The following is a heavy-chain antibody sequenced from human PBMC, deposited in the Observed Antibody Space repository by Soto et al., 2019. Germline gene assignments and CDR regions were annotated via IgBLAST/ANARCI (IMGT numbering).Heavy chain of an antibody. CDR1: GFTFSSYA. V-gene: IGHV3-64D*06. Sequence: PGGSLRLSCSASGFTFSSYAMHWVRQAPGKGLEYVSAISSNGGSTYYADSVKGRFTISRDNTKNTLYLQMSSLRAEDTAVYYCGKRSSGYYSDYWGQGTLVTVSS. D-gene: IGHD3-22*01. CDR2: ISSNGGST. CDR3: GKRSSGYYSDY. J-gene: IGHJ4*02.